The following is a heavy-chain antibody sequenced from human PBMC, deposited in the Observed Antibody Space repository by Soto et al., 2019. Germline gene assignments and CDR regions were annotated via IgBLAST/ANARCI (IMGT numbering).Heavy chain of an antibody. D-gene: IGHD3-10*01. Sequence: QVQLQQWGAGLLKPSETLSLTCAVYGGSFSGYYWSWIRQPPGKGLEWIGEINHSGSTNYNPSLKSRVTISVDTSKNQFSLKLSSVTAADTAVYYCARGEWFGEFGNWGQGTMVTVSS. CDR2: INHSGST. J-gene: IGHJ3*01. V-gene: IGHV4-34*01. CDR1: GGSFSGYY. CDR3: ARGEWFGEFGN.